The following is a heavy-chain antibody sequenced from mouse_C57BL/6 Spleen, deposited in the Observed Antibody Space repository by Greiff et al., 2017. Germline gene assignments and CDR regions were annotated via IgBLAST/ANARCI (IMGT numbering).Heavy chain of an antibody. CDR2: IRSKSNNYAT. Sequence: EVQLVESGGGLVQPKGSLKLSCAASGFSFNTYAMNWVRQAPGKGLEWVARIRSKSNNYATYYADSVKDRFTISRDDSESMLYLQMNNLKTEDTAMYYCVRQGVTTVVEDWYFDVWGTGTTVTVSS. D-gene: IGHD1-1*01. J-gene: IGHJ1*03. V-gene: IGHV10-1*01. CDR3: VRQGVTTVVEDWYFDV. CDR1: GFSFNTYA.